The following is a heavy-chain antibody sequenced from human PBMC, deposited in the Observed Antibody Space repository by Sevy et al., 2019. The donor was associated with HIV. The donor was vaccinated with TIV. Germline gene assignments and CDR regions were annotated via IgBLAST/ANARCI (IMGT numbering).Heavy chain of an antibody. Sequence: GGSLRLSCAASGFTFSSYSMNWVRQAPGKGLEWVSYISSSSSTIYYADSVKGRFTISRDNAKNSLYLQMNSLRAEDTAVYYCARDHPTGSSNWVGRENYYYYGMDVWGQGTTVTVSS. D-gene: IGHD6-13*01. V-gene: IGHV3-48*01. CDR3: ARDHPTGSSNWVGRENYYYYGMDV. CDR1: GFTFSSYS. CDR2: ISSSSSTI. J-gene: IGHJ6*02.